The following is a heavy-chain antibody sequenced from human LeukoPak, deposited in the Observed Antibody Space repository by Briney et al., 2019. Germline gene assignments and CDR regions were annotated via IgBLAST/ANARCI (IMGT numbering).Heavy chain of an antibody. CDR2: FDSEDGET. CDR1: GYTLTELS. CDR3: ATVPSMVRGVQYFDY. Sequence: ASVKVSCKVSGYTLTELSMHWVRQAPAKGREGMGGFDSEDGETIYAQKFQGRVTMTEDTSTDTAYMELSSMRSEDTAVYYCATVPSMVRGVQYFDYWGEGTLVTVSS. V-gene: IGHV1-24*01. J-gene: IGHJ4*02. D-gene: IGHD3-10*01.